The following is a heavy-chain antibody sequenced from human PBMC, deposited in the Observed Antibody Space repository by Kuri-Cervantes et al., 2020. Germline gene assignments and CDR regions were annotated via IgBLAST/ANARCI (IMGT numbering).Heavy chain of an antibody. Sequence: ASVKVSCKASGYTFTSYYMHWVRQAPGQGLEWMGIINPSGGSTSYAQKFQERVTITRDMSTSTAYMELSSLRSEDTAVYYCAADQEGGSGSYYPGGGDYWGQGTLVTVSS. D-gene: IGHD3-10*01. CDR3: AADQEGGSGSYYPGGGDY. CDR2: INPSGGST. V-gene: IGHV1-46*01. J-gene: IGHJ4*02. CDR1: GYTFTSYY.